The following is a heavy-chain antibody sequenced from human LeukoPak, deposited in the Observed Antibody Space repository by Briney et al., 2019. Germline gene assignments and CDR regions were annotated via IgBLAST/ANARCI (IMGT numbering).Heavy chain of an antibody. CDR3: ARGYYDMDV. Sequence: PGGSLRLSCAASGFTFSSYAMHWVRQAPGKGLEWVAVISYDGSNKYYADSVKGRFTISRDNSKNTLYLQMNSLRAEDTAVYYCARGYYDMDVWGKGTTVTVS. CDR2: ISYDGSNK. CDR1: GFTFSSYA. J-gene: IGHJ6*03. V-gene: IGHV3-30*04.